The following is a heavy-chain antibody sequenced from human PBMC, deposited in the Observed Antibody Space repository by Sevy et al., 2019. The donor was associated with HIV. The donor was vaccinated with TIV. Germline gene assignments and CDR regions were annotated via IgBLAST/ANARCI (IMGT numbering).Heavy chain of an antibody. CDR2: ISVSSSTM. CDR1: GFTFSSYS. D-gene: IGHD2-2*01. V-gene: IGHV3-48*02. J-gene: IGHJ6*02. CDR3: ARATVPATSFYYYYDMDV. Sequence: GGSLRLSCAASGFTFSSYSMNWVRQAPGKGLEWVSYISVSSSTMYYADSVKGRFTISRDNAKSSLYLQMNSLRDEDTAVYYCARATVPATSFYYYYDMDVWGQGTTVTVSS.